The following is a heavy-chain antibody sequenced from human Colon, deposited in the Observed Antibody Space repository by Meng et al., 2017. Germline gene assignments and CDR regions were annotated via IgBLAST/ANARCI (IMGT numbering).Heavy chain of an antibody. J-gene: IGHJ4*02. CDR2: INHSGDT. CDR3: SSLLTLGY. D-gene: IGHD2-15*01. V-gene: IGHV4-34*02. CDR1: AGPFSGYY. Sequence: QLPLQQWGPGLLKPSETLTLTCAINAGPFSGYYWSWIRQAPGKGLEWIGEINHSGDTHYNPSLKSRVSMSFDTSKKQFSLHLSSVTAADTAVYYCSSLLTLGYWGPGTLVTVSS.